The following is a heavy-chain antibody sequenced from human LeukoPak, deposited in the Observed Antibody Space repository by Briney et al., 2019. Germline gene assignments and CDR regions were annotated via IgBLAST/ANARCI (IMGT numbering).Heavy chain of an antibody. Sequence: GGSLRLSCAASGFTFSSYTFSTYAMSWVRQAPGKGLEWVSAISGSGGSTYYADSVKGRFTISRDNSKNTLYLQMNSLRAEDTAVYYCAKDHPGGIGGLSFDYWGQGTLVTVSS. V-gene: IGHV3-23*01. J-gene: IGHJ4*02. CDR1: GFTFSSYTFSTYA. D-gene: IGHD1-14*01. CDR3: AKDHPGGIGGLSFDY. CDR2: ISGSGGST.